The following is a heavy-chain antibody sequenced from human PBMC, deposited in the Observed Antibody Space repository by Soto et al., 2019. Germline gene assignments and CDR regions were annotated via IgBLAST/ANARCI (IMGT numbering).Heavy chain of an antibody. CDR1: GGSFSGYY. CDR2: INHSGST. CDR3: ARSRGKRITMVRGVSFDP. Sequence: QVQLQQWGAGLLKPSETLSLTCAVYGGSFSGYYWSWIRQPPGKGLEWIGEINHSGSTNYNPSLKSRVTISVDTYKNQFSLKLSSVTAADTAVYYCARSRGKRITMVRGVSFDPWGQGTLVTVSS. V-gene: IGHV4-34*01. D-gene: IGHD3-10*01. J-gene: IGHJ5*02.